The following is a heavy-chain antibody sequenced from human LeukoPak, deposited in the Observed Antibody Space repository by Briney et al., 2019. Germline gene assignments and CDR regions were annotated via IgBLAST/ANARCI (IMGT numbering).Heavy chain of an antibody. D-gene: IGHD2-2*01. Sequence: GGSLRLSCAASGFTFSSYSMNWVCQAPGKGLEWVSSITSSSTYIYYADSVKGRFTISRDNAKNSLYLQMNSLRAEDTAVYYCARRYCSSTNCYAFEDWGQGTLVTVSS. J-gene: IGHJ4*02. CDR1: GFTFSSYS. V-gene: IGHV3-21*01. CDR3: ARRYCSSTNCYAFED. CDR2: ITSSSTYI.